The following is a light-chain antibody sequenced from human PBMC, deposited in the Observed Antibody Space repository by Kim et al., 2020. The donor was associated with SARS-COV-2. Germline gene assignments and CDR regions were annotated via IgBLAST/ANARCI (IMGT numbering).Light chain of an antibody. Sequence: SPGERATLACRARQSVSSRYLAWYQQKTGQAPRLLIYGASSRATGIPDRFSGSGSGTGFTLTITRLEPEDFAVYYCQQYSSSPATFGQGTKVDIK. J-gene: IGKJ1*01. CDR1: QSVSSRY. CDR3: QQYSSSPAT. V-gene: IGKV3-20*01. CDR2: GAS.